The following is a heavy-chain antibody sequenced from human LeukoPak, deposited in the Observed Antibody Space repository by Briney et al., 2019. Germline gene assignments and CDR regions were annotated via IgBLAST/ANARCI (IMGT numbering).Heavy chain of an antibody. CDR1: GGSFSSGAYY. V-gene: IGHV4-31*03. CDR2: IHYSGSP. CDR3: ARDSGYDSRGFYYGGFDP. J-gene: IGHJ5*02. D-gene: IGHD3-22*01. Sequence: PSQTLSLTCTVSGGSFSSGAYYWSWIRQLPGKGLEWIGNIHYSGSPYYNPSLKSRVSISGDTSKNQFSLTLSSVTVADTAVYYCARDSGYDSRGFYYGGFDPWGQGILVTVSS.